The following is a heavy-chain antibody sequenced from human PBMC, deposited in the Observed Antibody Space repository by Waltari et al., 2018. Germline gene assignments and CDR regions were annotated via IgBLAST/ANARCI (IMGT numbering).Heavy chain of an antibody. J-gene: IGHJ4*02. V-gene: IGHV4-39*01. CDR2: IYYSGST. D-gene: IGHD3-3*01. Sequence: QLQLQESGPGLVKPSETLSLTCPVSGGSIPSSSYYRGWIRQPPGKGLEWIGSIYYSGSTYYNPSLKSRVTISVDTSKNQFSLKLSSVTAADTAVYYCARHGRFLEWLVDYWGQGTLVTVSS. CDR3: ARHGRFLEWLVDY. CDR1: GGSIPSSSYY.